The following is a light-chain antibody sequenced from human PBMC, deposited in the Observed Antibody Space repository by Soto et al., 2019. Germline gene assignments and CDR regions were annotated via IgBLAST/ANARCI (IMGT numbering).Light chain of an antibody. CDR1: QSVSSN. Sequence: EIVMTRSPATLSVSPGERATLSCRASQSVSSNLAWYQQKPGQAPRLLIYGASPRATGIPARFSGSGSGTEFTLTITSLQSEDFAVYYCQQYNNWPQTFGQGTKLEIK. CDR2: GAS. J-gene: IGKJ2*01. CDR3: QQYNNWPQT. V-gene: IGKV3-15*01.